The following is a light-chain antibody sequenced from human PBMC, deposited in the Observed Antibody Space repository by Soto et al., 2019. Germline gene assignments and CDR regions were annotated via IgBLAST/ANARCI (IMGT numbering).Light chain of an antibody. CDR3: SAYTTSNTRQIV. Sequence: QSVLTQPASLSGSPGQSITISCTGTSSDVGGYNYVSWYQHHPGKAPKHIIYDVTNRPSGVSIPFSVTKSGNTDTLTISGLQPEDEADYYCSAYTTSNTRQIVFGTGTTVTDL. CDR2: DVT. CDR1: SSDVGGYNY. V-gene: IGLV2-14*03. J-gene: IGLJ1*01.